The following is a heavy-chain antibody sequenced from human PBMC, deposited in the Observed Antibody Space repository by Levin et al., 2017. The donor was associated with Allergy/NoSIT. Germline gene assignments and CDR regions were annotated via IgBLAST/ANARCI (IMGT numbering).Heavy chain of an antibody. CDR1: GFTFSSYS. Sequence: GGSLRLSCAASGFTFSSYSMSWVRQAPGKGLEWVANIKQDGSEKYYVDSVKGRFTISRDNAKNSLYLQMNSLRAEETAVYYCAREGGFDNWFDPWGQGTLVTVSS. V-gene: IGHV3-7*01. CDR2: IKQDGSEK. CDR3: AREGGFDNWFDP. D-gene: IGHD3-16*01. J-gene: IGHJ5*02.